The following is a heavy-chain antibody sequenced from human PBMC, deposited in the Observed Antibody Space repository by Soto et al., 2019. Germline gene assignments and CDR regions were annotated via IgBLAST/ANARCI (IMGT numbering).Heavy chain of an antibody. CDR1: GFTFSSYA. CDR2: ISGSGGST. D-gene: IGHD6-13*01. J-gene: IGHJ6*02. Sequence: GGSLRLSYAASGFTFSSYAMSWVRQAPGKGLEWVSAISGSGGSTYYADSVKGRFTISRDNSKNTLYLQMNSLRAEDTAVYYCAAGPRGYYYGMDVWGQGTTVTVSS. CDR3: AAGPRGYYYGMDV. V-gene: IGHV3-23*01.